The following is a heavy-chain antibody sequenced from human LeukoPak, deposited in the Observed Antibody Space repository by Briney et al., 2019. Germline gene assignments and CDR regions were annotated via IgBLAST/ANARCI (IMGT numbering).Heavy chain of an antibody. J-gene: IGHJ4*02. CDR3: AKDVGILTGAFDY. V-gene: IGHV3-23*01. D-gene: IGHD3-9*01. CDR1: GVTFSSYA. Sequence: PPGGSLRLSCAASGVTFSSYAMSWVRQAPGKGLEWVSAISGSGGSTYYADSVKGRFTISRDNSKNTLYLQMNSLRAEDTAVYYCAKDVGILTGAFDYWGQGTLVTVSS. CDR2: ISGSGGST.